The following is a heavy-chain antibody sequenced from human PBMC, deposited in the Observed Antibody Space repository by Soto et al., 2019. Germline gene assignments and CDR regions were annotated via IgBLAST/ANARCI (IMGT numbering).Heavy chain of an antibody. Sequence: SETLSLTCTVSGGSISSYYWSWIRQPPGKGLEWIGYIYYSGSTNYNPSLKSRVTISVDTSKNQFSLKLSSVTAADTAVYYCARQLYNWNYPLWFDYWGQGTLVTVSS. CDR1: GGSISSYY. D-gene: IGHD1-7*01. CDR2: IYYSGST. CDR3: ARQLYNWNYPLWFDY. V-gene: IGHV4-59*08. J-gene: IGHJ4*02.